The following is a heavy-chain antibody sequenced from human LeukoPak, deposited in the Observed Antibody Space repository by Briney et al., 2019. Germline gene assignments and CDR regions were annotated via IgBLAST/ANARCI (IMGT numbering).Heavy chain of an antibody. CDR1: GYTLTELS. CDR3: ATGEPLRDNWFDP. J-gene: IGHJ5*02. V-gene: IGHV1-24*01. CDR2: FDPEDGET. D-gene: IGHD3-16*01. Sequence: GASVKVSCKVSGYTLTELSMHWVRQAPGRGLEWMGGFDPEDGETIYAQKFQGRVTMTEDTSTDTAYMELSSLRSEDTAVYYCATGEPLRDNWFDPWGQGTLVTVSS.